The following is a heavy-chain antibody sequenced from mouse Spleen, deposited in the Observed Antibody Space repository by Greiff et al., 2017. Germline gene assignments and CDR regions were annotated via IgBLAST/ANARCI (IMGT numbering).Heavy chain of an antibody. Sequence: VHVKQSGAELVRPGALVKLSCKASGFNIKDYYMHWVKQRPEQGLEWIGWIDPENGNTIYDPKFQGKASITTDTSSNTAYLQLSSLTSEDTAVYYCARDLVGYWGQGTTLTVSS. CDR3: ARDLVGY. J-gene: IGHJ2*01. V-gene: IGHV14-1*02. CDR2: IDPENGNT. CDR1: GFNIKDYY.